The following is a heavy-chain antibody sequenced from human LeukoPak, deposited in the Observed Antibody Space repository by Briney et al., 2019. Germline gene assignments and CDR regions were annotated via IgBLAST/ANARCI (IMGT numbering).Heavy chain of an antibody. CDR3: ARALTTVITGHFDY. J-gene: IGHJ4*02. D-gene: IGHD4-23*01. Sequence: GGSLRLSCAASGFTFSTYAMNWVRQAPGKGLEWVSSITGSGITTYYADSVKGRFTISRDNSKNTLYLQVNSLRAEDTAVYYCARALTTVITGHFDYWGQGTLVTVSS. V-gene: IGHV3-23*01. CDR2: ITGSGITT. CDR1: GFTFSTYA.